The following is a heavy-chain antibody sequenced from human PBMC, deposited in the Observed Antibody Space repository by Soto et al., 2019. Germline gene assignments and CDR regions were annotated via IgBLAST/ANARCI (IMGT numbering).Heavy chain of an antibody. CDR3: ARGIVVVPAAPYYYYYGMDV. V-gene: IGHV4-34*01. D-gene: IGHD2-2*01. Sequence: SETLPLTCAVYGGSFSGYYWSWIRQPPGKGLEWIGYVHYSGRTNYNPSLKSRVTVSLDTSKNQFSLKLSSVTAADTAVYYCARGIVVVPAAPYYYYYGMDVWGQGTTVTVSS. CDR1: GGSFSGYY. J-gene: IGHJ6*02. CDR2: VHYSGRT.